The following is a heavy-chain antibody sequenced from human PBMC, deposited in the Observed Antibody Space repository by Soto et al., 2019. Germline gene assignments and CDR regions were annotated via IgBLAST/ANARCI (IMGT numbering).Heavy chain of an antibody. D-gene: IGHD4-17*01. V-gene: IGHV3-23*01. Sequence: APGKGLEWVSAISGSGGSTYYADSVKGRFTSSRDNSKNTLYLQMNSLRAEDTAVYYCAKDYRNDDYGDFGTQYYFDYWGQGTLVTVSS. CDR3: AKDYRNDDYGDFGTQYYFDY. J-gene: IGHJ4*02. CDR2: ISGSGGST.